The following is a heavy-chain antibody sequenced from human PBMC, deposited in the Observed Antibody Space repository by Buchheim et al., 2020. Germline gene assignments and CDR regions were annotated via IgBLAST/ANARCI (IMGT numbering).Heavy chain of an antibody. Sequence: EVQLLESGGGLVQPGGSLRLSCAASGFTVSTFAMSWVRQAPGKGLEWVSGITSGGGSPYYADSVKGRFIISRDNSKNILYLQMNSLRAGDSAVYYCTKDRGIVAAPSWFDSWGQGTL. CDR1: GFTVSTFA. CDR3: TKDRGIVAAPSWFDS. CDR2: ITSGGGSP. V-gene: IGHV3-23*01. D-gene: IGHD6-13*01. J-gene: IGHJ5*01.